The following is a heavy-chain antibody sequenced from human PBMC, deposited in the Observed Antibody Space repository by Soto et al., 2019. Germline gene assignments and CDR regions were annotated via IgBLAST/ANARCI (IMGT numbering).Heavy chain of an antibody. CDR1: GFTFSEEN. J-gene: IGHJ3*01. CDR3: ARVSDCHSTSCFIPPHV. Sequence: QLVDSGGGLVKPGGSLRLSCSASGFTFSEENMSWVRQVPGKRREWVSGISGGGSYIFHADSVQSRFSISRDNPKKSLFLEMNSLRVEDPAVYYCARVSDCHSTSCFIPPHVWAQGTPVTVSS. D-gene: IGHD2-2*01. CDR2: ISGGGSYI. V-gene: IGHV3-21*01.